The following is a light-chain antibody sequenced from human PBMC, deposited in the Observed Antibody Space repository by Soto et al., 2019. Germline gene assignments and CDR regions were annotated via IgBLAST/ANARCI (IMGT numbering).Light chain of an antibody. V-gene: IGLV2-14*01. CDR3: SSYSRRSTYV. CDR2: EVN. Sequence: QSVLTQPASVSGSPGQSITISCTGTSSDVGGYDFVSWYQQHPGKVPKLLIYEVNNRPSGVSNRFSGSKSGNTASLTISGLQAEDEADYFCSSYSRRSTYVFGTGTKVTVL. J-gene: IGLJ1*01. CDR1: SSDVGGYDF.